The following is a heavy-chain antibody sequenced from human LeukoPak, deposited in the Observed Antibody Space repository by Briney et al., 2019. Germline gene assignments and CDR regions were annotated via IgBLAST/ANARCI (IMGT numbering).Heavy chain of an antibody. CDR2: ISRNSGSI. CDR3: AKANSYGYVDYFDY. D-gene: IGHD5-18*01. V-gene: IGHV3-9*01. CDR1: GFTFDDYA. Sequence: PGGSLRLSCAASGFTFDDYAMHWVRQAPGKGLEWVSGISRNSGSIGYADSVKGRFTISRDNAKNSLYLQMNSLRAEDTALYYCAKANSYGYVDYFDYWGQGTLVTVSS. J-gene: IGHJ4*02.